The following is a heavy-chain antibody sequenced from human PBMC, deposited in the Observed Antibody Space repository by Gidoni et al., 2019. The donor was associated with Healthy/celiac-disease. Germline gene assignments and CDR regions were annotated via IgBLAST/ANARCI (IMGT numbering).Heavy chain of an antibody. CDR2: IYYSGVT. V-gene: IGHV4-39*07. CDR1: GVSISSSSYY. Sequence: QLQLQESGPGLVKPSATLSRACTVSGVSISSSSYYRGWLRQPPGKGLAWIGSIYYSGVTYYNPSPKDRVTISVYTHKNLFSLELSAVSYADTAVYYCARGNYYDSSGYRGNWFDPWGQGTLVTVSS. D-gene: IGHD3-22*01. J-gene: IGHJ5*02. CDR3: ARGNYYDSSGYRGNWFDP.